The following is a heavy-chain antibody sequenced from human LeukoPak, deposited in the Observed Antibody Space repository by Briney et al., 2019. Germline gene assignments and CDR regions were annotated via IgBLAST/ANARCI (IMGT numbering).Heavy chain of an antibody. J-gene: IGHJ4*02. CDR3: ARGDDSSGQCDY. Sequence: PSETLSLTCTVSGGSISSSSYYWGWIRQPPGKGLEWIGSIYYGGSTYYNPSLKSRVTISVDTSKNQFSLKLSSVTAADTAVYYCARGDDSSGQCDYWGQGTLVTVSS. CDR1: GGSISSSSYY. CDR2: IYYGGST. V-gene: IGHV4-39*07. D-gene: IGHD3-22*01.